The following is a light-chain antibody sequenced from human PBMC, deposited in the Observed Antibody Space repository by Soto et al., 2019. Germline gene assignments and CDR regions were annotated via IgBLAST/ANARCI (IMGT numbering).Light chain of an antibody. Sequence: DIPMTQSTSTLSASVGDRVTITCRASQDISDWLAWYQQKPGKAPKLLMFKVSNLQRGVPPRFSGKRSGTEFTLTITRLQPDDFAGYYCQQYEAFPFTFGGGTKVDI. CDR2: KVS. CDR1: QDISDW. CDR3: QQYEAFPFT. V-gene: IGKV1-5*03. J-gene: IGKJ4*01.